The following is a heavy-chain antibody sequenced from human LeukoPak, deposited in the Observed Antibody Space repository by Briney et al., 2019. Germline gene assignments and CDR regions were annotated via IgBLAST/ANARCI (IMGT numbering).Heavy chain of an antibody. CDR2: IYYSGST. Sequence: KPSETLSLTCTVSSGSISSSSYYWGWIRQPPGKGLEWIGSIYYSGSTYYNPSLKSRVTIPVDTSKNQFSLKLSSVTATDTAVYFCARRKSSGWYDAFDYWGQGTLVTVSS. J-gene: IGHJ4*02. CDR3: ARRKSSGWYDAFDY. V-gene: IGHV4-39*01. D-gene: IGHD6-19*01. CDR1: SGSISSSSYY.